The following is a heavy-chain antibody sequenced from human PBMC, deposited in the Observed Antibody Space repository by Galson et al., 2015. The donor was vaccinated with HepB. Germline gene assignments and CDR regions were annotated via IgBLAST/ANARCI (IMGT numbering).Heavy chain of an antibody. CDR1: GSSFPNSW. J-gene: IGHJ4*02. D-gene: IGHD2-2*01. Sequence: QSGAEVKKPGESLKMSCTGSGSSFPNSWIGWVRQVPGKGLEWMAIIYPGDSDTRYSPSFPGQVTISADKSISTAYLQWSSLRASDTAMYYCARGRGYCISTSCYEFDYWGQGTLVTVSS. CDR2: IYPGDSDT. CDR3: ARGRGYCISTSCYEFDY. V-gene: IGHV5-51*01.